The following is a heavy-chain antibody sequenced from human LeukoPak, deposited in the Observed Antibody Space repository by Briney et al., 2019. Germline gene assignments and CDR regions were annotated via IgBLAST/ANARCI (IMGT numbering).Heavy chain of an antibody. Sequence: GWSLRLSCAASGFTFSSYGMHGVRQAPGKEVDGVAGIWFDGSNKYYADSVKGRFTISRDNSKNTLYLQMNSLRAEDTAVYYCARYPSYYDSSIYYFDYWGQGTLVTVSS. J-gene: IGHJ4*02. CDR2: IWFDGSNK. CDR3: ARYPSYYDSSIYYFDY. CDR1: GFTFSSYG. D-gene: IGHD3-22*01. V-gene: IGHV3-33*01.